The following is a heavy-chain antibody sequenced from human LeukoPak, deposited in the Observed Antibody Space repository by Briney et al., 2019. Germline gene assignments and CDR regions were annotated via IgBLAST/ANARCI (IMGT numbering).Heavy chain of an antibody. CDR3: AREIGEYSSSWYENDY. J-gene: IGHJ4*02. Sequence: ASVKVSCKASGYTFTSYDVNWVRQATGQGLEWMGWMNPNSGNTGYARKFQGRVTMTRNTSISTAYMELSSLRSEDTAVYYCAREIGEYSSSWYENDYWGQGTLVTVSS. D-gene: IGHD6-13*01. CDR1: GYTFTSYD. CDR2: MNPNSGNT. V-gene: IGHV1-8*01.